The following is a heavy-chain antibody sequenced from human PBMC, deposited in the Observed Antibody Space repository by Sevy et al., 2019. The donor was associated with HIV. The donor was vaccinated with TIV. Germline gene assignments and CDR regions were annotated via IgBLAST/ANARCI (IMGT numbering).Heavy chain of an antibody. J-gene: IGHJ4*02. D-gene: IGHD3-3*01. V-gene: IGHV1-2*02. CDR3: ARELDDFWSGYQY. Sequence: ASVKVSCKASGYSFTGYFLHWLRQAPGQGLEWMGWINPSTGGTMSAQNFQGRVTMTRDTSISTAYMQLSGLKSDDTAVYYCARELDDFWSGYQYWGQGSPVTVSS. CDR2: INPSTGGT. CDR1: GYSFTGYF.